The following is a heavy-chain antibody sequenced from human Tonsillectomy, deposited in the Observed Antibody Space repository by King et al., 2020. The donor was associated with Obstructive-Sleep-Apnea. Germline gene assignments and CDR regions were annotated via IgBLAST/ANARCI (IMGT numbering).Heavy chain of an antibody. CDR1: GFTFSSYS. CDR2: ISSSSSYI. D-gene: IGHD1-26*01. V-gene: IGHV3-21*01. CDR3: ARAGMYSGSSDDAFDI. J-gene: IGHJ3*02. Sequence: QLVQSGGGLVKPGGSLRLSCAASGFTFSSYSMHWVRQAPGKGLEWVSSISSSSSYIYYADSVKGRFTISRDNAKNSLYLQMNSLRAEDTAVYYCARAGMYSGSSDDAFDIWGQGTMVTVSS.